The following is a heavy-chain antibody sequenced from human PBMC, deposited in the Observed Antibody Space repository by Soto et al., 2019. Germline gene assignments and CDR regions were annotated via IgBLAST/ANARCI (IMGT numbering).Heavy chain of an antibody. V-gene: IGHV3-33*01. CDR3: AREAGTTVTTLGY. J-gene: IGHJ4*02. Sequence: QVQLVESGGGVVQPGRSLRLSCAASGFTFSSYGMHWVRQAPGKGLEWVAVIWYDGSNKYYADSVKGRFTISRDNSKNTLYLQMNSLRAEDTAVYYCAREAGTTVTTLGYWGQGTLVTVSS. CDR1: GFTFSSYG. D-gene: IGHD4-17*01. CDR2: IWYDGSNK.